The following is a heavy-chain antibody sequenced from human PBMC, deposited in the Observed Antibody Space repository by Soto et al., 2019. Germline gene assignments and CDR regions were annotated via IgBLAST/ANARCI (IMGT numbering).Heavy chain of an antibody. CDR1: GDSVSSNSAA. D-gene: IGHD6-19*01. CDR3: ARAVPWLVQGGGAFDI. CDR2: TYYRSKWYN. Sequence: PSQTLSLTCAISGDSVSSNSAAWNWIRQSPSRGLEWLGRTYYRSKWYNDYAVSVKSRITINPDTSKNQFSLQLNSVTPEDTAVYYCARAVPWLVQGGGAFDIWGQGTMVTVSS. J-gene: IGHJ3*02. V-gene: IGHV6-1*01.